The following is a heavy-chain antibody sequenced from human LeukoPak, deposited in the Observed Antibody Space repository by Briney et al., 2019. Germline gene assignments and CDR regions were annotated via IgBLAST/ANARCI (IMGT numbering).Heavy chain of an antibody. V-gene: IGHV1-18*04. J-gene: IGHJ4*02. CDR1: GYTFTTYG. D-gene: IGHD3-10*01. Sequence: ASVKVSCKTSGYTFTTYGISWVRQAPGQGLEWMGWISGSNGNTKYAQKVQGRVTMTTDTSTTTAYMEVRSLKSDDTAVYYCARDRDRMVQGVTALFDYWGQGTLVTVSS. CDR3: ARDRDRMVQGVTALFDY. CDR2: ISGSNGNT.